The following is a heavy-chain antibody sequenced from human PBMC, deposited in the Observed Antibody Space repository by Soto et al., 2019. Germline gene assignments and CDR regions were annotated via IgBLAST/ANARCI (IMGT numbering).Heavy chain of an antibody. CDR3: ARGLFEGYCSGGSCYSSYVRRGFDY. Sequence: GGSLRLSCAASGFTFSSYAMHWVRQAPGKGLEWVAVISYDGSNKYYADSVKGRFTISRDNSKNTLYLQMNSLRAEDTAVYYCARGLFEGYCSGGSCYSSYVRRGFDYWGQGTLVTVSS. J-gene: IGHJ4*02. CDR2: ISYDGSNK. CDR1: GFTFSSYA. V-gene: IGHV3-30-3*01. D-gene: IGHD2-15*01.